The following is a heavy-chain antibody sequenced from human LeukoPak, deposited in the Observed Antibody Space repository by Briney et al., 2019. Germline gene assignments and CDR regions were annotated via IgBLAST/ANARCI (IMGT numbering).Heavy chain of an antibody. CDR2: MNPNSGNT. Sequence: ASVRVSCKASGYTFTSYDINWVRQATGQGLEWMGWMNPNSGNTGYAQKFQGRVTMTRNTSISTAYMELSSLRSEDTAVYYCAREDGVIVGASSDNWFDPWGQGTLVTVSS. J-gene: IGHJ5*02. CDR1: GYTFTSYD. D-gene: IGHD1-26*01. V-gene: IGHV1-8*01. CDR3: AREDGVIVGASSDNWFDP.